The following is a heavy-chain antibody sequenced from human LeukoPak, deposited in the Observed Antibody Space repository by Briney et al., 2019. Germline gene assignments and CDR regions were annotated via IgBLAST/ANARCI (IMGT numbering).Heavy chain of an antibody. J-gene: IGHJ3*02. CDR2: MNPNSGNT. CDR3: ARGKQNYYDSSGDAFDI. V-gene: IGHV1-8*01. D-gene: IGHD3-22*01. CDR1: GYTFTSYD. Sequence: ASVKVSCKASGYTFTSYDINWVRQATGQGLEWMGWMNPNSGNTGYAQKFQGRVTMTRNTSISTAYMELSSLKSEDTAVYYCARGKQNYYDSSGDAFDIWGQGTMVTVSS.